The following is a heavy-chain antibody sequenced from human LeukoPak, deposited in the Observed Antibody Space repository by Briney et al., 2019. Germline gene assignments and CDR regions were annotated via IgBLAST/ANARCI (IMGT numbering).Heavy chain of an antibody. J-gene: IGHJ4*02. CDR3: ARSCGIGGTNEIGY. D-gene: IGHD1-1*01. CDR2: ISSDGDTT. CDR1: GFTFNNYA. Sequence: GGSLRLSCAASGFTFNNYAMHWVRQAPGKGLECVAGISSDGDTTDYAKSVKGRFSISRDNSKNTLYLQMGSLTADDMDVYYGARSCGIGGTNEIGYWVQGALVTVSS. V-gene: IGHV3-64*01.